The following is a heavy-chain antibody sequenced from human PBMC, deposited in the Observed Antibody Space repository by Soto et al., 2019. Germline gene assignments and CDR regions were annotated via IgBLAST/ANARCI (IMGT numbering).Heavy chain of an antibody. D-gene: IGHD5-18*01. J-gene: IGHJ4*02. CDR2: ISGSGGST. V-gene: IGHV3-23*01. Sequence: GGSLRLSCAASGFTFSSYAMSWVRQAPGKGLEWVSAISGSGGSTYYADSVKGRFTISRDNSKNTLYLQMNSLRAEDTAVYYYAKDQKKGGYSYGYPYYFDYWGQGTLVTVSS. CDR3: AKDQKKGGYSYGYPYYFDY. CDR1: GFTFSSYA.